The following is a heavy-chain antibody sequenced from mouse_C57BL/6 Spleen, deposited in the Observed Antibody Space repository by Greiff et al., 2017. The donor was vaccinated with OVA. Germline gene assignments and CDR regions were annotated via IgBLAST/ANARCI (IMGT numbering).Heavy chain of an antibody. CDR3: APITTVVEGGWFAY. D-gene: IGHD1-1*01. J-gene: IGHJ3*01. CDR2: IFPGSGST. CDR1: GYTFTGYW. V-gene: IGHV1-9*01. Sequence: QVQLKESGAELMKPGASVKLSCKASGYTFTGYWIEWVKPRPGHGLEWIGEIFPGSGSTNYNEKFKGKATFTADTSSNTAYMQLSSLTTEDSAIYYCAPITTVVEGGWFAYWGQGTLVTVAA.